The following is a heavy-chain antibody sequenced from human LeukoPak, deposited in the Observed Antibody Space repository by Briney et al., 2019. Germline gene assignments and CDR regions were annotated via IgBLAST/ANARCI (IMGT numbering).Heavy chain of an antibody. Sequence: PGGSLRLSCAASGFTFSSYWMHWVRQAPGKELVWVSRINSDGSSTSYADSVKGRFTISRDNAKNTLYLQMNSLRAEDTAVYYCARDGDTYYYDSSGYSHFDCWGQGTLVTVSS. CDR1: GFTFSSYW. CDR3: ARDGDTYYYDSSGYSHFDC. D-gene: IGHD3-22*01. CDR2: INSDGSST. V-gene: IGHV3-74*01. J-gene: IGHJ4*02.